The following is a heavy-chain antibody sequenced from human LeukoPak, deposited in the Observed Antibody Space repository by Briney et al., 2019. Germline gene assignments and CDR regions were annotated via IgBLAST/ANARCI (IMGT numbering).Heavy chain of an antibody. V-gene: IGHV3-33*06. Sequence: GGSLRLSCAASGFTFSSYGMHWVRQAPGNGLEWVAVIWYDGSNKYYADSVKGRFTISRDNSKNTLHLQMNSLRAEDTAVYYCAKDLGPMTTVTPVGFDYWGQGTLVTVSS. D-gene: IGHD4-17*01. CDR2: IWYDGSNK. J-gene: IGHJ4*02. CDR1: GFTFSSYG. CDR3: AKDLGPMTTVTPVGFDY.